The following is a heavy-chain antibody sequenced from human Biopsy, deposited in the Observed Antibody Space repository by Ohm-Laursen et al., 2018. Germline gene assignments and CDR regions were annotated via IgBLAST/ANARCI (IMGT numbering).Heavy chain of an antibody. CDR2: ISYTGYT. J-gene: IGHJ4*02. V-gene: IGHV4-59*11. CDR1: GGSFTGHY. D-gene: IGHD4-23*01. Sequence: SETLSLTCTVSGGSFTGHYWSWIRQPPGKGLEWIGHISYTGYTSYNAPRKSRVTISVDTSRNHFSLRLSSLTAADTAVYYCARGSNDFGGLYFPRWGQGALLTVSS. CDR3: ARGSNDFGGLYFPR.